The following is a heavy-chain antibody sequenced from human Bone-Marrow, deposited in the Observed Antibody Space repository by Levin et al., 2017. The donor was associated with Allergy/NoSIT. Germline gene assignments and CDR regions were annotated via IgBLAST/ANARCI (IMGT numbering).Heavy chain of an antibody. CDR1: GGSISGYY. D-gene: IGHD4-23*01. CDR3: ARAIPSGGNSYYYYYTDV. V-gene: IGHV4-59*01. Sequence: SQTLSLTCTVSGGSISGYYWSWIRQPPEKGLEWIGYIYYSGSTKYNASLKSRVTISVDTSKNQFSLKLTSVTAADTAVYYCARAIPSGGNSYYYYYTDVWGKGTTVTVSS. J-gene: IGHJ6*03. CDR2: IYYSGST.